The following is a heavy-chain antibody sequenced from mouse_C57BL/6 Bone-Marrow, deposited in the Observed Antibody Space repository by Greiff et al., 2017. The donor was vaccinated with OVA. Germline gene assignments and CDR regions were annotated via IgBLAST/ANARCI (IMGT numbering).Heavy chain of an antibody. Sequence: VQLKQSGAELARPGASVKLSCKASGYTFTSYGISWVKQRTGQGLEWIGEIYPRSGNTYYNEKFKGKATLTADKSSSTAYMELRSLTSEDSAVYFCARFGGGYDFDYWGQGTTLTVSS. V-gene: IGHV1-81*01. J-gene: IGHJ2*01. CDR1: GYTFTSYG. D-gene: IGHD2-2*01. CDR3: ARFGGGYDFDY. CDR2: IYPRSGNT.